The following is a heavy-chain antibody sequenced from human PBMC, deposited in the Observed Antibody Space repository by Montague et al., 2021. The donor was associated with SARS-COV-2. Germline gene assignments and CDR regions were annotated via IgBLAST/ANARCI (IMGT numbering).Heavy chain of an antibody. V-gene: IGHV4-59*01. Sequence: SETLSLTCSVSGGSTSNYYWTWIRQSPGKGLQWIGYIFYTGSTKFNPSLKSRVSMSLDTPKNHFSLRLSAVTAADTAHYYCARAQNICFIANCVNYFDLWGLGALATVSS. CDR2: IFYTGST. J-gene: IGHJ4*02. CDR3: ARAQNICFIANCVNYFDL. CDR1: GGSTSNYY. D-gene: IGHD2-15*01.